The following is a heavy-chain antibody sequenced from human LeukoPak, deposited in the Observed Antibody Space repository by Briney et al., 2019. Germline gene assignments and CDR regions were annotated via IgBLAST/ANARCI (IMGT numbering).Heavy chain of an antibody. J-gene: IGHJ6*02. Sequence: PSETLSLTCTVSGASISNSNYYWGWIRQPPGKGLEWIGYIYYSGSTNYNPSLKSRVTISVDTSKNQFSLKLSSVTAADTAVYYCARYSSGWYQEDYYYYGMDVWGQGTTVTVSS. V-gene: IGHV4-61*05. CDR3: ARYSSGWYQEDYYYYGMDV. CDR1: GASISNSNYY. CDR2: IYYSGST. D-gene: IGHD6-19*01.